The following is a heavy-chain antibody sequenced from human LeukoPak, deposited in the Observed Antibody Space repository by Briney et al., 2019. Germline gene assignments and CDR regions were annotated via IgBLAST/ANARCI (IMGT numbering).Heavy chain of an antibody. CDR3: AREFVAAAYFDY. CDR1: GFTFSSYA. J-gene: IGHJ4*02. Sequence: PGGSLRLSCAASGFTFSSYAMHWVRQAPGKGLEWVAVISYDGSNKYYADSVKGRFTISRDNSKNTLYLQMNSLRAEDTAVYYCAREFVAAAYFDYWGQGTLVTVSS. CDR2: ISYDGSNK. V-gene: IGHV3-30-3*01. D-gene: IGHD6-13*01.